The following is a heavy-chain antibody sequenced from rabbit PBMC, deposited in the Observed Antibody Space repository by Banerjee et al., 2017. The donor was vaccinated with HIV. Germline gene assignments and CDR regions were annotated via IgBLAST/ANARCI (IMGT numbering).Heavy chain of an antibody. Sequence: QSLEESGGDLVKPGASLTLTCTASGFDLSTYYYMCWVRQAPGKGLEWIACIATSSGSKWYASWAKGRFTVSKTSSTTVTLQMTSLTAADTATYFCARGVDSYGYANNLRGPGTLVTVS. CDR1: GFDLSTYYY. D-gene: IGHD6-1*01. CDR2: IATSSGSK. V-gene: IGHV1S40*01. J-gene: IGHJ4*01. CDR3: ARGVDSYGYANNL.